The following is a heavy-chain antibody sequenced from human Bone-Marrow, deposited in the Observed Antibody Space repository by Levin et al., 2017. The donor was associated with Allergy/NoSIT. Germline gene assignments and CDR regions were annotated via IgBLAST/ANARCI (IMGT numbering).Heavy chain of an antibody. Sequence: PGGSLRLSCAGSGFTFSSHAMHWVRQAPGKGLEWVAVISHDGSDKFYAASVKGRFTISRDNSENTLYLQMNSLRVEDSAVFYCARESSGYFDSWGQGTLVTVSS. CDR3: ARESSGYFDS. J-gene: IGHJ4*02. V-gene: IGHV3-30*04. D-gene: IGHD3-22*01. CDR2: ISHDGSDK. CDR1: GFTFSSHA.